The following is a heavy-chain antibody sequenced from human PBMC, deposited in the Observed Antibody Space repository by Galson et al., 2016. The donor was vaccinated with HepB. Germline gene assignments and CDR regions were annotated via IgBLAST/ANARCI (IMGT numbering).Heavy chain of an antibody. CDR3: ARDVGGKAVAHTVGWFAP. CDR2: IWYDGRTK. Sequence: SLRLSCAASGFTFSAYAMSWARQIPGKGLEWVAVIWYDGRTKYYADSVKGRFTISRDNSKNTPYLQMNRLRAEDTAVYYCARDVGGKAVAHTVGWFAPWGQGTLFTVSS. CDR1: GFTFSAYA. V-gene: IGHV3-33*08. J-gene: IGHJ5*02. D-gene: IGHD6-19*01.